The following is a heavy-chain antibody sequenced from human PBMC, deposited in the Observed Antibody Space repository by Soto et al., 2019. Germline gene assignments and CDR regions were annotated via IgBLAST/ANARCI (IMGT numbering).Heavy chain of an antibody. CDR1: GSSLSTSW. CDR3: ARHYHGFDY. J-gene: IGHJ4*02. V-gene: IGHV5-51*01. CDR2: IFFGDSGT. Sequence: GESLKISCKGSGSSLSTSWIAWARQMPGKGLEWVGVIFFGDSGTRYGPSFQGQVTLSVDKSITTAYPQWNSLKTSDTAIYYCARHYHGFDYWGQGTPVTVSS. D-gene: IGHD3-16*02.